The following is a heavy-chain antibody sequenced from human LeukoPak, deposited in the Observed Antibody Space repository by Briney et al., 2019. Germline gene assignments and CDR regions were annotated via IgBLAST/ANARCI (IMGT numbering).Heavy chain of an antibody. J-gene: IGHJ3*02. D-gene: IGHD2-2*01. CDR1: GYSISSGYY. Sequence: SETLSLTCAVSGYSISSGYYWGWIRQPPGKGLEWIGSICHSGSTYYNPSLKSRVTISVDTSKNQFSLKLSSVTAADTAVYYCARVIVVAPAADDAFDIWGQGTMVTVSS. V-gene: IGHV4-38-2*01. CDR3: ARVIVVAPAADDAFDI. CDR2: ICHSGST.